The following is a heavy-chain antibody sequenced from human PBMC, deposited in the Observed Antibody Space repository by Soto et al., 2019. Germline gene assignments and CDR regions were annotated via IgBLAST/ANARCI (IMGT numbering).Heavy chain of an antibody. CDR1: NDSISSFY. CDR2: VHTIGSS. D-gene: IGHD3-10*01. J-gene: IGHJ6*02. CDR3: ARNYGSGSWGMDV. Sequence: QVQLQESGPGLVKPSETLSLTCTVSNDSISSFYWSWIRQPAGKGLELIGRVHTIGSSNYNPSLKSRVTMSVDTSKNQLSLKLRSVTAADTAVYYCARNYGSGSWGMDVWGQGTPVTVAS. V-gene: IGHV4-4*07.